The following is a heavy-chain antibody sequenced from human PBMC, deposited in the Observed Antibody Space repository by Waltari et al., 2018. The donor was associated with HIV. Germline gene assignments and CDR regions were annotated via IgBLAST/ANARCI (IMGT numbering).Heavy chain of an antibody. CDR3: ARRHSSEGILDY. J-gene: IGHJ4*02. CDR1: GFTFSNYW. V-gene: IGHV3-74*01. Sequence: EVQLVESGGGLVQPGGSLRPSCVAPGFTFSNYWMHWVRQGPGKGLVWVSRINGDESRILYADSVKGRFTISRDNARNTLYLQMNSLRAEDTAVYYCARRHSSEGILDYWGQGTLVTVSS. D-gene: IGHD6-19*01. CDR2: INGDESRI.